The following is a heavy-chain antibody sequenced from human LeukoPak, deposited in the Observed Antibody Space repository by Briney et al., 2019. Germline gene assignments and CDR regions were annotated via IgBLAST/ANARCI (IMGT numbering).Heavy chain of an antibody. CDR1: GGSISSSSYY. Sequence: PSQTLSLTCTVSGGSISSSSYYWGWIRQPPGKGLEWIGSIYYSGSTYYNPSLKSRVTISVDTSKNRFSLKLSSVTAADTAVYYCARQLGSYYPFDYWGQGTLVTVSS. J-gene: IGHJ4*02. V-gene: IGHV4-39*01. D-gene: IGHD1-26*01. CDR2: IYYSGST. CDR3: ARQLGSYYPFDY.